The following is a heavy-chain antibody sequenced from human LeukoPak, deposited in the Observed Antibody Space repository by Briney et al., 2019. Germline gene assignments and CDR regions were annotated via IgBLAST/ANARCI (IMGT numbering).Heavy chain of an antibody. Sequence: GGSLRLSCAASGFTVSSNYMSWVRQARGKGRGWVSVIYRGGSTYYADSGKGRFTISRDNSANTLYLQMNSLRAEDAAVYYCARVSLGTMVRGVIRYYYMDVWGKGTTVTISS. CDR2: IYRGGST. CDR1: GFTVSSNY. J-gene: IGHJ6*03. CDR3: ARVSLGTMVRGVIRYYYMDV. V-gene: IGHV3-53*01. D-gene: IGHD3-10*01.